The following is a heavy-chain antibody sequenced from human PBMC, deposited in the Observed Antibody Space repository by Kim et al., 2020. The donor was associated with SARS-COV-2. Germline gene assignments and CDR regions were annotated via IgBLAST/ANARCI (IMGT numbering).Heavy chain of an antibody. CDR2: SYP. Sequence: SYPNSADAVKGRFTTSKDDAKNSLYLQMNRRKAEATAVYYCARDYGDTLDYWGQGPLVTVSS. V-gene: IGHV3-11*06. CDR3: ARDYGDTLDY. J-gene: IGHJ4*02. D-gene: IGHD4-17*01.